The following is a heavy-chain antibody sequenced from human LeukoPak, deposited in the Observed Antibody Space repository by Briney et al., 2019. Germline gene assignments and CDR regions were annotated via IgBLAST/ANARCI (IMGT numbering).Heavy chain of an antibody. J-gene: IGHJ4*02. CDR1: GYTFTGYY. CDR3: ARDSIWGSGTYGFDY. D-gene: IGHD1-26*01. CDR2: INVGNDNT. Sequence: GASVKVSCKASGYTFTGYYMHWVRQAPGQRLEWMGWINVGNDNTKYSQNFQGRVTITRDTSASTACMELSSLRSEDTAVYYCARDSIWGSGTYGFDYWGQGALVTVSS. V-gene: IGHV1-3*01.